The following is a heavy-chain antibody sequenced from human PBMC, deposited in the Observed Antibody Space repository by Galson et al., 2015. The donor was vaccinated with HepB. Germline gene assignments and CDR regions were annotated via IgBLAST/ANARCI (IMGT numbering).Heavy chain of an antibody. D-gene: IGHD6-19*01. Sequence: SLRLSCAASGFTFSSYGMHWVRRAPGKGLEWVAVISYDGSNKYYADSVKGRFTISRDNSKNTLYLQMNSLRAEDTAVYYCAKDREQSSAWYYGLDVWGQGTTVTVSS. CDR3: AKDREQSSAWYYGLDV. J-gene: IGHJ6*02. CDR1: GFTFSSYG. V-gene: IGHV3-30*18. CDR2: ISYDGSNK.